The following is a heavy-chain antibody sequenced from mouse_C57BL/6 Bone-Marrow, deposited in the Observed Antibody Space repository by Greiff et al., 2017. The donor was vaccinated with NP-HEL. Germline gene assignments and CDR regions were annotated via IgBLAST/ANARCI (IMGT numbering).Heavy chain of an antibody. V-gene: IGHV5-6*01. CDR1: GFTFSSYG. CDR2: ISSGGSYT. CDR3: ARQEGGYFDY. J-gene: IGHJ2*01. Sequence: EVHLVESGGDLVKPGGSLKLSCAASGFTFSSYGMSWVRQTPDKRLEWVATISSGGSYTYYPDSVKGRFTISRDNAKNTMYLQMSSLKSEDTAMYYCARQEGGYFDYWGQGTTLTVSS.